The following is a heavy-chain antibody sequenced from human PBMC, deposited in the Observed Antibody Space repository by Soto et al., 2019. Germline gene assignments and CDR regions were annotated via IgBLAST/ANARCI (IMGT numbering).Heavy chain of an antibody. Sequence: SVKVSCKASGFTFTSSAVQWVRQARGQRLEWIGWIVVGSGNTNYAQKFQERVTITRDMSTSTAYMELSSLRSEDTAVYYCAADRGDSATVLRFLEWPSSGHYYYGMDVWGQGTTVTVSS. D-gene: IGHD3-3*01. J-gene: IGHJ6*02. CDR2: IVVGSGNT. CDR1: GFTFTSSA. CDR3: AADRGDSATVLRFLEWPSSGHYYYGMDV. V-gene: IGHV1-58*01.